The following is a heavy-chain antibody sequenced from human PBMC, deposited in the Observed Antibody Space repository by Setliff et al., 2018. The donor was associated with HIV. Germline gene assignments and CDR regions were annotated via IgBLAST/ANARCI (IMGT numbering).Heavy chain of an antibody. V-gene: IGHV4-31*03. CDR1: GGSISRVGYY. CDR3: ARVGSVIQVTLFGMDV. D-gene: IGHD5-18*01. CDR2: ITYSGST. Sequence: LSLTCSVSGGSISRVGYYWSWIRQHPGKGPEWIGYITYSGSTYYNPSLMSRVSTSPDTSKNQFSLKLTSVTAADTAVYYCARVGSVIQVTLFGMDVWGQGTTVTVSS. J-gene: IGHJ6*02.